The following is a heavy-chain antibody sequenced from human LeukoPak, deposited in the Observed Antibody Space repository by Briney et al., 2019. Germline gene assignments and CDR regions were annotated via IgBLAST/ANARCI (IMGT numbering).Heavy chain of an antibody. V-gene: IGHV3-23*01. Sequence: QPGGSLRLSCAASGFIFSSYAMSWVRQASGKGLEWVSAISGSGGSTYYADSVKGRFTISRDNSKNTLYLQMNSLRAEDTAVYSCAKRYGSGSYYTDWGQGTLVTVSS. CDR3: AKRYGSGSYYTD. D-gene: IGHD3-10*01. CDR2: ISGSGGST. J-gene: IGHJ4*02. CDR1: GFIFSSYA.